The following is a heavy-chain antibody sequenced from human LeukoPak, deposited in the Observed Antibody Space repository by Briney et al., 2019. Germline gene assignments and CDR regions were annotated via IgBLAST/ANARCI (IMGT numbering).Heavy chain of an antibody. V-gene: IGHV1-69*04. Sequence: ASVKVSCKASGGTFSSYGISWVRQAPGQGLEWMGRIIPILGIANYAQKFQGRVTITADKSTSTAYMELSSLRSEDTAVYYCARDPHLDSVYDLPDYWGQGTLVTVSS. CDR3: ARDPHLDSVYDLPDY. CDR1: GGTFSSYG. D-gene: IGHD5/OR15-5a*01. J-gene: IGHJ4*02. CDR2: IIPILGIA.